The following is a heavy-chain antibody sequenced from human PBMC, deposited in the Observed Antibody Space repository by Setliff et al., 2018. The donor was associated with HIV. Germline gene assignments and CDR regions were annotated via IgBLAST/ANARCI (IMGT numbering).Heavy chain of an antibody. V-gene: IGHV4-31*03. CDR2: IYYSGST. CDR3: ARARGLYEYVWGSFTFDN. Sequence: SETLSLTCTVSGGSISSGDYYWSWIRQHPGKGLDWIGYIYYSGSTYYSPSLKSRVTISLDTSKNQFSLKVSSVTAADTVVYYCARARGLYEYVWGSFTFDNWGQGTLVTVSS. D-gene: IGHD3-16*01. CDR1: GGSISSGDYY. J-gene: IGHJ4*02.